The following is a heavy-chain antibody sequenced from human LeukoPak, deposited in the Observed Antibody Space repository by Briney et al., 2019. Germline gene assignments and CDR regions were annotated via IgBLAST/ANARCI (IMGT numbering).Heavy chain of an antibody. CDR1: GGSISSNTYF. V-gene: IGHV4-39*01. D-gene: IGHD5/OR15-5a*01. Sequence: PSETLSLTCTVSGGSISSNTYFWGWIRRPPGKGLEWIGSIRYSGSTYYNPSLKSRVTISVDTSKNQFSLNPSSLTAADTAVYYCATSDTVSTYNWFDPWGQGTLVTVS. CDR3: ATSDTVSTYNWFDP. CDR2: IRYSGST. J-gene: IGHJ5*02.